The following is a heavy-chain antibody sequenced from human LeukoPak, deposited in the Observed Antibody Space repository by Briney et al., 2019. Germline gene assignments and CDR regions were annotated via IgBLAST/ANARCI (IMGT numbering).Heavy chain of an antibody. Sequence: ASVKVSCKASGYNFTDKYMHWVRQAPGQGLEWMGRINPNSGGTNYAQKFQGRVTMTRDTSITTAYMEMSRLRSDDTAQYYCARSPHILTGENFDYWGQGTLVTVSS. CDR3: ARSPHILTGENFDY. CDR2: INPNSGGT. CDR1: GYNFTDKY. V-gene: IGHV1-2*06. D-gene: IGHD3-9*01. J-gene: IGHJ4*02.